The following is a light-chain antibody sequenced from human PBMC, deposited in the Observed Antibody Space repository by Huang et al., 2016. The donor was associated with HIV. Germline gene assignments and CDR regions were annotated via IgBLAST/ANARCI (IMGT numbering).Light chain of an antibody. V-gene: IGKV3-15*01. CDR2: GAS. CDR1: PNVSTN. CDR3: QHYDNWAPAT. Sequence: EIVMTQSPVTLSVSPGESATISCRASPNVSTNLAWYQHKPGRAPRLLSYGASTRATSVPARFSASGSGTEFTLTVGGLRSDDFAVYYCQHYDNWAPATFGQGTKLEFK. J-gene: IGKJ1*01.